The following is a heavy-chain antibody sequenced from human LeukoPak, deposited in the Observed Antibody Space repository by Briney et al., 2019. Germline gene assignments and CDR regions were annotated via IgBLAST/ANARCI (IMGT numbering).Heavy chain of an antibody. J-gene: IGHJ5*02. Sequence: GGSLRLSCAASGFTFSSYSLNWVRQAPGKGLEWMSYVSSSGSNIDYADSVKGRFTISRDNGKPSLFLQMNSLRVEDTAVYYCARTAFDWSQVGGNWFDPWGQGTLVTVSS. V-gene: IGHV3-48*03. CDR3: ARTAFDWSQVGGNWFDP. CDR2: VSSSGSNI. D-gene: IGHD3-9*01. CDR1: GFTFSSYS.